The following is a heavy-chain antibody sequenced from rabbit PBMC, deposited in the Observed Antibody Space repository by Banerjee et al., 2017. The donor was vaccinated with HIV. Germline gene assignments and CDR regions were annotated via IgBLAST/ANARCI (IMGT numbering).Heavy chain of an antibody. CDR2: INGHGGT. J-gene: IGHJ4*01. CDR3: ARDRVDRGFYFNL. D-gene: IGHD3-1*01. V-gene: IGHV1S40*01. Sequence: QSLEESRGDLVKPGASLTLTCTASGFSFSSSYYMCWVRQAPGKGLEWIACINGHGGTYYASWVNGRFSFSKSSCTPLDLHMTSLTAADTATYFCARDRVDRGFYFNLWGQGTLVTVS. CDR1: GFSFSSSYY.